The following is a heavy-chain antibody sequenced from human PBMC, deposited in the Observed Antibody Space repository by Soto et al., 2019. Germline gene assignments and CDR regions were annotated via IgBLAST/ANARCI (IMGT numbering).Heavy chain of an antibody. V-gene: IGHV4-59*01. CDR1: GGSISSYY. Sequence: PSETLSLTCTVSGGSISSYYWSWIRQPPGKGLEWIGYIYYSGSTNYNPSLKSRVTISVDTSKNQFSLKLSSVTAADTAVYYCARIGGRYRSYDFDYWGQGTLVTVSS. CDR3: ARIGGRYRSYDFDY. CDR2: IYYSGST. D-gene: IGHD3-16*01. J-gene: IGHJ4*02.